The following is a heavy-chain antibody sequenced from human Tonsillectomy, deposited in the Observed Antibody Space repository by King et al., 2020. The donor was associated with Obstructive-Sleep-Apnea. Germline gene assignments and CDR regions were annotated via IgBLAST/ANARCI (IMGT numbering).Heavy chain of an antibody. CDR1: GGSISSYY. D-gene: IGHD1-26*01. CDR2: IYFSGST. CDR3: ARDKKGVGATRDYYYYGMDV. V-gene: IGHV4-59*01. Sequence: VQLQESGPGLVKPSETLSLTCPVSGGSISSYYWSWIRQPPGKGLELFGDIYFSGSTNYNPSLKSRVTISVDTSKNQFSLKLSSVTAADTAVYFCARDKKGVGATRDYYYYGMDVWGQGTTVTVSS. J-gene: IGHJ6*02.